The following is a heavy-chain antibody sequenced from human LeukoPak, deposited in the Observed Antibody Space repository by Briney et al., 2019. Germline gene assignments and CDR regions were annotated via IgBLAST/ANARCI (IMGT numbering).Heavy chain of an antibody. CDR2: ISSSSYI. CDR3: ARTLTVVTPGYFDY. CDR1: GFTFSSYS. D-gene: IGHD4-23*01. Sequence: GGSLRLSGAASGFTFSSYSMNWVRQAPGKGLEWVSSISSSSYIYYADSVKGRFTISRDNAKNSLYLQMNSLRAEDTAVYYCARTLTVVTPGYFDYWGQGTLVTVSS. J-gene: IGHJ4*02. V-gene: IGHV3-21*01.